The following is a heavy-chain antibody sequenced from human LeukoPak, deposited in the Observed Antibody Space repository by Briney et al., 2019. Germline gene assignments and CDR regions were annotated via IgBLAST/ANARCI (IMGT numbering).Heavy chain of an antibody. D-gene: IGHD2-15*01. V-gene: IGHV3-30*02. CDR1: GFTFRSYG. CDR3: AKDPPRVAALFFKEDY. CDR2: IRFDGSNE. Sequence: PGGSLRLSCAASGFTFRSYGMHSVRQAPGKGLEWVAFIRFDGSNEYYADSVKGRFTISRDNSKNILYLQMNSLRAEDTAVYFCAKDPPRVAALFFKEDYWGQGTLVTASS. J-gene: IGHJ4*02.